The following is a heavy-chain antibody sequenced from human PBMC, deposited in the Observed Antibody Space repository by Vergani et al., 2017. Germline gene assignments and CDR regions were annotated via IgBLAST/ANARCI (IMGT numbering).Heavy chain of an antibody. D-gene: IGHD3-22*01. CDR2: IYHSGST. Sequence: QVQLQQWGAGLLKPSETLSLTCAVYGGSFSGYYWSWIRQPPGTGLEWIGEIYHSGSTNYNPSLKSRVTISVDKSKNQFSLKLSSVTAADTAVYYCARGGYCESSGYYEPTLAFDYWGQGTLVTVSS. V-gene: IGHV4-34*01. CDR3: ARGGYCESSGYYEPTLAFDY. J-gene: IGHJ4*02. CDR1: GGSFSGYY.